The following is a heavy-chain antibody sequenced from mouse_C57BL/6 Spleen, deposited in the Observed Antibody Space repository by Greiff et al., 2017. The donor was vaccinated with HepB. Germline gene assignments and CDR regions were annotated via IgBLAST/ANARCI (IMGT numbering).Heavy chain of an antibody. CDR1: GFTFSSYG. Sequence: EVQVVESGGDLVKPGGSLKLSCAASGFTFSSYGMSWVRQTPDKRLEWVATISSGGSYTYYPDSVKGRFTISRDNAKNTLYLQMSSLKSEDTAMYYCARHRTTWYFDDWGQGTTLTVSS. CDR3: ARHRTTWYFDD. V-gene: IGHV5-6*01. J-gene: IGHJ2*01. D-gene: IGHD1-1*01. CDR2: ISSGGSYT.